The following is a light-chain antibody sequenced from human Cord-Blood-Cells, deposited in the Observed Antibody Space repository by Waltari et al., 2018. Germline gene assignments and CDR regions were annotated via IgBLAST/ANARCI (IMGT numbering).Light chain of an antibody. CDR1: QSVSSN. Sequence: EIVMTQSPATLSVSPGERVTLSCRARQSVSSNLARYQQKPGQAPRLLIDGASTKTTGIPARFSGSGAGTDFTLTISSLQSEDFAVYYCQQYNNWPPMYTFGQGTKLEIK. CDR3: QQYNNWPPMYT. V-gene: IGKV3-15*01. J-gene: IGKJ2*01. CDR2: GAS.